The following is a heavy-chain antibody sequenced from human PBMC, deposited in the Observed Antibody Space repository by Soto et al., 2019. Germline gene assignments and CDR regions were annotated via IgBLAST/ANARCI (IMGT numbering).Heavy chain of an antibody. D-gene: IGHD5-18*01. CDR2: IYYSGST. CDR3: ARGYGSCIHY. V-gene: IGHV4-31*03. Sequence: SETLSLTCTVSGGSISSGGYYWSWIRQHPGKGLEWIGYIYYSGSTNYNPSLKSRVTISVDKSKNQFSLKLSSVTAADTAVYYCARGYGSCIHYSGQATLVTVAS. CDR1: GGSISSGGYY. J-gene: IGHJ4*02.